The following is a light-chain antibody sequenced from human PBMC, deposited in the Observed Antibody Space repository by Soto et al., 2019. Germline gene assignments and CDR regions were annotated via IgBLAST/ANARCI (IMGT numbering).Light chain of an antibody. V-gene: IGLV2-14*01. CDR1: SSDVGGYNY. CDR2: DVS. J-gene: IGLJ1*01. Sequence: QYALTQPASVSGSPGQSITIACTGTSSDVGGYNYVSWYQQHPGRAPKLLIYDVSNRPSGVSNRFSGSKSGNTASLTISGLQAEDEADYYCSSYTSSSTLEVFGTGNKLTVL. CDR3: SSYTSSSTLEV.